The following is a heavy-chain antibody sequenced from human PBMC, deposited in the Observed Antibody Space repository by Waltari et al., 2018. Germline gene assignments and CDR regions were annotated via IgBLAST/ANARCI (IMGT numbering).Heavy chain of an antibody. J-gene: IGHJ4*02. D-gene: IGHD3-3*01. V-gene: IGHV4-4*07. CDR2: IYTSGSP. Sequence: QVQLQESGPGLVKPSETLSLTCTVSGGSISSYYWSWIRQPAGKGLEWIGRIYTSGSPNYNPSRKSRVTMSVDTSKNQFSLKLSSVTAADTAVYYCARFHDFCSGYDYFDYWGQGTLVTVSS. CDR1: GGSISSYY. CDR3: ARFHDFCSGYDYFDY.